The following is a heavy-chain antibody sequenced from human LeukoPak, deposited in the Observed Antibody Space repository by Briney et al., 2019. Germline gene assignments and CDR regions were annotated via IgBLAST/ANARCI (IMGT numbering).Heavy chain of an antibody. V-gene: IGHV3-7*01. J-gene: IGHJ6*04. CDR1: GFTFSSYW. D-gene: IGHD3-10*02. Sequence: GGSLRLSCVASGFTFSSYWMSWVRQAPGKGLECVADIKQDGSEKYYGDSVKGRFTISRDNAKNSLYLQMNSLRAEDTAVYYCAELGITMIGGVWGKGTTVTISS. CDR2: IKQDGSEK. CDR3: AELGITMIGGV.